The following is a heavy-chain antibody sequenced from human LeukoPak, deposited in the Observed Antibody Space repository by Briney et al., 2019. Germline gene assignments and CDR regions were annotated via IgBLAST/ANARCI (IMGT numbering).Heavy chain of an antibody. Sequence: SETLSLTCTVSGGSISSYYWNWVRQPPGQGLEWIGYIYYSGSTNYNPSLKSRLTMSVDTSTNQFPLRLSSVTAADTAVYYCARRHTAMAYFDFWGQGTLVTVSS. D-gene: IGHD5-18*01. V-gene: IGHV4-59*08. CDR1: GGSISSYY. CDR3: ARRHTAMAYFDF. J-gene: IGHJ4*02. CDR2: IYYSGST.